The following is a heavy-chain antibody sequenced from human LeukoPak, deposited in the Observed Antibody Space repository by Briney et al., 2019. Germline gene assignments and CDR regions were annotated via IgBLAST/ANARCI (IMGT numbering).Heavy chain of an antibody. CDR3: AREHFDSSGYYYLLGYFEH. V-gene: IGHV1-46*01. D-gene: IGHD3-22*01. CDR1: GYTVTNYY. J-gene: IGHJ1*01. Sequence: ASVKLSCKASGYTVTNYYVHWVRQAPGQGLEWMGIIKPMGGGTSYALKYQGRVTMTRDKSTSTAYMERSSLRSDDTAVYYCAREHFDSSGYYYLLGYFEHWGQGTLVTVSS. CDR2: IKPMGGGT.